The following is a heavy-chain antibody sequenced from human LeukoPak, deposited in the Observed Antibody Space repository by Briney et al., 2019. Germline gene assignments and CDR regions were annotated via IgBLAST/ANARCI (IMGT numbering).Heavy chain of an antibody. D-gene: IGHD6-19*01. V-gene: IGHV3-48*03. J-gene: IGHJ3*02. CDR2: ISSSGSTI. CDR1: GFTFSSYE. CDR3: ADSSGWYEDAFDI. Sequence: GGSLRLSCAASGFTFSSYEMNWVRQAPGKGLEWVSYISSSGSTIYYADSVKGRFTISRDNAKNSLYLQMDSLRAEDTAVYYCADSSGWYEDAFDIWGQGTMVTVSS.